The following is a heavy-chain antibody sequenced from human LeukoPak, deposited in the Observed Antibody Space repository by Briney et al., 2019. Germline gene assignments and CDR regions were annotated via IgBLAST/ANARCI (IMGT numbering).Heavy chain of an antibody. CDR2: ISNSGDNT. Sequence: GGSLRLSCAASGFTFSTYAMSWVRQVPGKGLEWVSGISNSGDNTYYADSVKGRFTISRDNSRNTLSLQMNSLRVEDTAVYYCARDPPGIAASGTYYWGQGTLVTVSS. V-gene: IGHV3-23*01. D-gene: IGHD6-13*01. J-gene: IGHJ4*02. CDR1: GFTFSTYA. CDR3: ARDPPGIAASGTYY.